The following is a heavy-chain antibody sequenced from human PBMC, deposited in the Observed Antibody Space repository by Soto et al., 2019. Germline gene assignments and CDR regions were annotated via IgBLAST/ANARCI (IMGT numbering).Heavy chain of an antibody. CDR2: ISGGGAGT. CDR3: AKGVTTAAPYYSDY. J-gene: IGHJ4*02. CDR1: RFTFSSYA. D-gene: IGHD4-17*01. Sequence: GGSLRLSCAASRFTFSSYAMSWVRQAPGKGLEWVSSISGGGAGTYSADSVKGRFTISRDNSKNTLYLQMNSLRAEDTAVYYCAKGVTTAAPYYSDYWGPGTLVTVPS. V-gene: IGHV3-23*01.